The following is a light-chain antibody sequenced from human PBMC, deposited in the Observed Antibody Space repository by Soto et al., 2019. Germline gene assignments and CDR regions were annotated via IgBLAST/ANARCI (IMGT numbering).Light chain of an antibody. CDR3: GSWDSSLTGGV. J-gene: IGLJ2*01. Sequence: QSVLTQPPSVSAAPGQKVTISCSGSSPNIGNNIVSWYQQLPGTAPKLLIYEDNKRPSGTPDRFSGSKSGTSATLGITGLQTGDEAEYYCGSWDSSLTGGVFGGGTKVTVL. CDR2: EDN. CDR1: SPNIGNNI. V-gene: IGLV1-51*02.